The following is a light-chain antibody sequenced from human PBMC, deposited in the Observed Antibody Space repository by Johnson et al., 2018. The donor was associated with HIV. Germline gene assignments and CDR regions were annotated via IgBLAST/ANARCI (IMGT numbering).Light chain of an antibody. Sequence: QSVLTQPPSVSAAPGQKVTISCSGSSSNIGNNYVSWYQQLPETAPKLLICESNKRPSGIPDRFSASKSGTSATLGITGLQTEDEADYYCGTWDSSLSGGLYVFGTGTRVTVL. CDR3: GTWDSSLSGGLYV. CDR2: ESN. CDR1: SSNIGNNY. J-gene: IGLJ1*01. V-gene: IGLV1-51*02.